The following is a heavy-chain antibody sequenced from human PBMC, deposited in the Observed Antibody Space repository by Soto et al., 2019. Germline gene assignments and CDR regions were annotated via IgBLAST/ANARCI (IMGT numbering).Heavy chain of an antibody. CDR1: GYTFTGYY. CDR2: INPNSGGT. D-gene: IGHD3-10*01. V-gene: IGHV1-2*02. J-gene: IGHJ6*02. CDR3: ASGEPQRITMVRGPDRPWGGYSYGYGGVRDYYYGMDV. Sequence: ASVKVSCKASGYTFTGYYMHWVRQAPGQGLEWMGWINPNSGGTNYAQKFQGRVTMTRDTSISTAYMELSRLRSDDTAAYYCASGEPQRITMVRGPDRPWGGYSYGYGGVRDYYYGMDVWGQGTTVTVSS.